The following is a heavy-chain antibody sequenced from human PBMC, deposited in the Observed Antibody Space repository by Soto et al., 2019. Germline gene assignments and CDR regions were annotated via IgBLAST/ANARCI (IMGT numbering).Heavy chain of an antibody. CDR2: TYFTGTT. Sequence: QVQLQESGPGLMKPSETLSLTCTVSGGSISGSSYYWTWIRQPPGKGLEWIGYTYFTGTTDYNPSRKSRDNLAANPSKHRFALTLTPVTAADNAVYYCAREGRRISIIRGFDSWGQGRVVTVSS. CDR1: GGSISGSSYY. D-gene: IGHD3-10*01. CDR3: AREGRRISIIRGFDS. J-gene: IGHJ4*02. V-gene: IGHV4-61*01.